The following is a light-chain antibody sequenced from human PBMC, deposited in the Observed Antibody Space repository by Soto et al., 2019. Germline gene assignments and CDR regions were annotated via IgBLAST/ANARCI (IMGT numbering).Light chain of an antibody. CDR2: EAT. Sequence: QSALTQPASVSGSPGQSITISCTGTSSDVGSYNLVSWYQQHPGRAPKLMIYEATKRPSGISTRFSGSKSGNAASLTISGLQAEDEADYYCCSYAGSSTWVFGGGTKLTVL. V-gene: IGLV2-23*01. CDR3: CSYAGSSTWV. J-gene: IGLJ3*02. CDR1: SSDVGSYNL.